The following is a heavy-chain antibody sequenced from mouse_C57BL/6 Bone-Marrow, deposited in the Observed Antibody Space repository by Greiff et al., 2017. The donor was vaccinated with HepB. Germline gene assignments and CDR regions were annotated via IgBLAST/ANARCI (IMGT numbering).Heavy chain of an antibody. J-gene: IGHJ1*03. CDR2: IYPGSGST. CDR3: ATKCYGSSYWYFDV. CDR1: GYTFTSYW. V-gene: IGHV1-55*01. Sequence: QVQLQQPGAELVKPGASVKMSCKASGYTFTSYWITWVKQRPGQGLEWIGDIYPGSGSTNYNEKFKSKATLTVDTSSSTAYMQLSSLTSEDSAVYYCATKCYGSSYWYFDVWGTGTTVTVSS. D-gene: IGHD1-1*01.